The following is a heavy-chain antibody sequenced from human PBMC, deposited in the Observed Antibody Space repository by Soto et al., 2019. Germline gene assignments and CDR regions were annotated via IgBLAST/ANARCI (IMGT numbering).Heavy chain of an antibody. CDR1: VGTFSRYS. CDR3: AREDRDRETGLVPAAIDGMDV. J-gene: IGHJ6*02. V-gene: IGHV1-69*08. Sequence: QVQLVQSGAEVKKPGSSVKVSCKASVGTFSRYSITWVRQAPGHGLEWIGRIIPIFGIASYAQKFQGRVTITADESTSTAYMELSSLRSDDTAVYYCAREDRDRETGLVPAAIDGMDVWGQGTTATVSS. D-gene: IGHD2-2*01. CDR2: IIPIFGIA.